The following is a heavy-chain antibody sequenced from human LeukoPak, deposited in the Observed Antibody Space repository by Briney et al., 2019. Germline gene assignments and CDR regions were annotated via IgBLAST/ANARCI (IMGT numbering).Heavy chain of an antibody. CDR3: ARDLNPGGVSSTGLDY. V-gene: IGHV1-69*05. CDR1: GGTFISYA. D-gene: IGHD2-2*01. CDR2: IIPIFGTA. Sequence: SVKVSCKASGGTFISYAISWVRQAPGQGLEWMGGIIPIFGTANYAQKFQGRVTITTDESTSTAYMELSSLRSEDTAVYYCARDLNPGGVSSTGLDYWGQGTLVTVSS. J-gene: IGHJ4*02.